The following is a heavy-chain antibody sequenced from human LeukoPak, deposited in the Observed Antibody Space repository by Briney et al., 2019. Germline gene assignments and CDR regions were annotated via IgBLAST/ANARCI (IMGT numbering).Heavy chain of an antibody. D-gene: IGHD3-16*02. V-gene: IGHV3-30-3*01. CDR3: AREYYDYVWGSYRPRQNYFDY. CDR1: GFTFSSYA. Sequence: GGSLRLSCAASGFTFSSYAMHWVRQAPGKGLEWVAVISYDGSNKYYADSVKGRFTISRDNSKNTLYLQMNSLRAEDTAVYYCAREYYDYVWGSYRPRQNYFDYWGQGTLVTVSS. J-gene: IGHJ4*02. CDR2: ISYDGSNK.